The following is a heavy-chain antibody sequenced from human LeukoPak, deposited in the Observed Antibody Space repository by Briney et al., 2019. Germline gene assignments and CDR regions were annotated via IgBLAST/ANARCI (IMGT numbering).Heavy chain of an antibody. CDR1: GYTFTVYY. CDR2: INPNSGDT. CDR3: ARRYSSGWYDAFDI. D-gene: IGHD6-19*01. J-gene: IGHJ3*02. Sequence: ASVKVSCKASGYTFTVYYMHWVRQAPGQRLEWMGWINPNSGDTNYAQKFQGRVTRTRDTSISTAYMELSRLRSDDTAVYYCARRYSSGWYDAFDIWGQGTVVTVSS. V-gene: IGHV1-2*02.